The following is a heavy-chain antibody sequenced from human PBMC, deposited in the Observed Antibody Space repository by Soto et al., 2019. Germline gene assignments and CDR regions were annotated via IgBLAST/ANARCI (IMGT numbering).Heavy chain of an antibody. V-gene: IGHV3-7*01. CDR1: GFTFSCYP. CDR2: IKQDGSEK. Sequence: GGSQTFFSGSYGFTFSCYPLSKVSQGVGKGLELMVNIKQDGSEKYYVDSVKGRFTISRDNAKNSLYLQMNSLRAEDTAVYYCARESAILYYDFWSGYSNIYFDYWGKGTVIPVSS. D-gene: IGHD3-3*01. J-gene: IGHJ4*02. CDR3: ARESAILYYDFWSGYSNIYFDY.